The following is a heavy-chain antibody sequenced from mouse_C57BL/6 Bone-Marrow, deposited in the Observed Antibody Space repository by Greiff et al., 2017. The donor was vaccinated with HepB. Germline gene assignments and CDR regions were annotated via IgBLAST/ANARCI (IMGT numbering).Heavy chain of an antibody. D-gene: IGHD5-1*01. Sequence: QVQLKQSGAELVKPGASVKLSCKASGYTFTEYTIHWVKQRSGQGLEWIGWFYPGSGSIKYNEKFKDKATLTADKSSSTVYMELSILTSEDSAVYFWARHEGGPSDEAWFAYWGQGTLVTVSA. J-gene: IGHJ3*01. V-gene: IGHV1-62-2*01. CDR2: FYPGSGSI. CDR1: GYTFTEYT. CDR3: ARHEGGPSDEAWFAY.